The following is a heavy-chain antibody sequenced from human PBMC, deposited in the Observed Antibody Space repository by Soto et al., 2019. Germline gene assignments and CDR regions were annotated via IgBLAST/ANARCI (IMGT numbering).Heavy chain of an antibody. V-gene: IGHV1-69*04. D-gene: IGHD5-12*01. CDR2: IIPILGIA. Sequence: SVKVSCKASGGTFSSYTISWVRQAPGQGLEWMGRIIPILGIADYAQKFQGRVTITADKSTSTAYMELSSLRSEDTAVYYCAREGVAPYYYYGMDVWGQGTPVTVSS. CDR3: AREGVAPYYYYGMDV. J-gene: IGHJ6*02. CDR1: GGTFSSYT.